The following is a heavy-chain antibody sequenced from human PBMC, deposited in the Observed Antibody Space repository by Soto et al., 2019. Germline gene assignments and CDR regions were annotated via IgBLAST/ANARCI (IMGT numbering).Heavy chain of an antibody. J-gene: IGHJ1*01. Sequence: KTSETLSLTCAVSGYSISDGYYWGWIRQSPGKGLEWLGSIYDSGSTYYNPSLKSRLTISLDTPKNQFSLKLSSVTAADTAVYYCAREFYRISGLSLPYFQHWGQGTLVTVSS. D-gene: IGHD3-16*02. V-gene: IGHV4-38-2*02. CDR1: GYSISDGYY. CDR3: AREFYRISGLSLPYFQH. CDR2: IYDSGST.